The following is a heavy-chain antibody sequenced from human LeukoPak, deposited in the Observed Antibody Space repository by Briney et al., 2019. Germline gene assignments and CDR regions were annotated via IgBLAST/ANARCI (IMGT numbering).Heavy chain of an antibody. Sequence: SETLSLTCAVYGGSFSGYYWSWIRQPPGKGLEWIGEINHSGSTNYNPSLESRVTISVDTSKNQFSLKLSSVTAADTAVYYCARGSSTKMATIRFDYWGQGTLVTVSS. CDR2: INHSGST. V-gene: IGHV4-34*01. J-gene: IGHJ4*02. D-gene: IGHD5-24*01. CDR1: GGSFSGYY. CDR3: ARGSSTKMATIRFDY.